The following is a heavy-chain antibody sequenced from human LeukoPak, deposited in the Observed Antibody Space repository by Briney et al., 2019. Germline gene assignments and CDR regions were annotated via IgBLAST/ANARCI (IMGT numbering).Heavy chain of an antibody. CDR3: ARVSRYQLLYYMDV. D-gene: IGHD2-2*01. CDR2: IYSGGST. V-gene: IGHV3-66*01. J-gene: IGHJ6*03. Sequence: GGSLRLSCAASEFSVGSNYMTWVRQAPGKGLEWVSLIYSGGSTYYADSVKGRFTISRDNSKNTLYLQMNSLRAEDTAVYYCARVSRYQLLYYMDVWGKGTTVTVSS. CDR1: EFSVGSNY.